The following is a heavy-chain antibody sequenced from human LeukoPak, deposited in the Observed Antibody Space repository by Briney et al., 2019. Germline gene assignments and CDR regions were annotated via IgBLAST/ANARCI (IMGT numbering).Heavy chain of an antibody. CDR2: ISGSGGST. D-gene: IGHD2/OR15-2a*01. J-gene: IGHJ6*02. Sequence: PGGSLRLSCAASGFTFSSYAMSWVRQAPGKGLEWVSAISGSGGSTYYADSVKGRFTISRDNSKNTLYLQMNSLRTEDTAVYYCAKPRASCSIPICYYGMDVWGQGTTVTVSS. CDR3: AKPRASCSIPICYYGMDV. V-gene: IGHV3-23*01. CDR1: GFTFSSYA.